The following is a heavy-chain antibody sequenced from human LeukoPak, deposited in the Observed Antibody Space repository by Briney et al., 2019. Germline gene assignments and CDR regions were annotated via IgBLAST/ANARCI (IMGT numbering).Heavy chain of an antibody. J-gene: IGHJ4*02. Sequence: AXVXVSCKASGYTFSSYYISGGRQAPGGGGEGRGWRNPNSGNTDYEQKFKGRVTITRNTSKSKAYMEVSSLRSEDTAVYYCARGRLGVREVLYWGQGTLVTVSS. D-gene: IGHD3-16*01. V-gene: IGHV1-8*01. CDR2: RNPNSGNT. CDR3: ARGRLGVREVLY. CDR1: GYTFSSYY.